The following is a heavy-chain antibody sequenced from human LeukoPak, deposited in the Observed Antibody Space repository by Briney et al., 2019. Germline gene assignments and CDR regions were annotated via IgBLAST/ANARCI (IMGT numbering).Heavy chain of an antibody. Sequence: SVEVSCKASGGTFSSYAISWVRQAPGQGLEWMGGIIPIFGTANYAQKFQGRVTMTTDTSTSTAYMELRSLRSDDTAVYYCARREQWLVGDDYWGQGTLVTVSS. CDR3: ARREQWLVGDDY. J-gene: IGHJ4*02. D-gene: IGHD6-19*01. CDR2: IIPIFGTA. V-gene: IGHV1-69*05. CDR1: GGTFSSYA.